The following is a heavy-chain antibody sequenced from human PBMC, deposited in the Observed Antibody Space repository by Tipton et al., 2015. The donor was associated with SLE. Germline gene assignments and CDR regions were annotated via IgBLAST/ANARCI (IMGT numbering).Heavy chain of an antibody. CDR3: ARDTRWYFDL. CDR2: IKQDGSEK. V-gene: IGHV3-7*01. Sequence: QLVQSGAEVRKPGESLKISCKGSGYRFTNYWMSWVRQAPGKGLEWVANIKQDGSEKYYVDSVKGRFTISRDNAKNSLYLQMNSLRAEDTAVYYCARDTRWYFDLWGRGTLVTVSS. J-gene: IGHJ2*01. CDR1: GYRFTNYW.